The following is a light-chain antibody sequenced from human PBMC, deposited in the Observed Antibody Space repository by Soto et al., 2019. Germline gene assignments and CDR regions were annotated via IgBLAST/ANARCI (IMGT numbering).Light chain of an antibody. CDR1: SSDVGGFNY. V-gene: IGLV2-14*03. J-gene: IGLJ1*01. CDR3: NSYTSSSTYV. Sequence: QSALTQPASVSGSPGQSITISCTGTSSDVGGFNYVSWYQQHPGKAPKLMIYDVTNRPSGVSYRFSGSKSGNTASLTFSWLQAEDEADYYCNSYTSSSTYVFGTGTKVTVL. CDR2: DVT.